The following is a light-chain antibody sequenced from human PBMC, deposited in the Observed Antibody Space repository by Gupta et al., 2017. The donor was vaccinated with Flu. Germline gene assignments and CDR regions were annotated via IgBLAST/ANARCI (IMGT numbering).Light chain of an antibody. CDR3: QQYGSPGT. J-gene: IGKJ4*01. CDR2: GAS. V-gene: IGKV3-20*01. CDR1: QSVSSSY. Sequence: ELVLTQSPGTLSLSPGERATLSCRASQSVSSSYLAWYQQKPGQAPRLLIYGASSSATGIPDRFSGSGSGTDFTLTISRLEPVDFAVYYCQQYGSPGTFGGGTKVEIK.